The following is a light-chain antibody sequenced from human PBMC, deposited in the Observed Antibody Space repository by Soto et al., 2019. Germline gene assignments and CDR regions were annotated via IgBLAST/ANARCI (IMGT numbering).Light chain of an antibody. CDR2: DAS. CDR1: EGISRS. Sequence: IVLTQSPVSLSLSPGETATLSCRASEGISRSLAWYQQRPGQAPRLLMYDASNRAAGIPTRFSGSGSGTDFTLTISSLEPEDFAVYYCLQRSEWRTFGRRTKVEIK. CDR3: LQRSEWRT. V-gene: IGKV3-11*01. J-gene: IGKJ1*01.